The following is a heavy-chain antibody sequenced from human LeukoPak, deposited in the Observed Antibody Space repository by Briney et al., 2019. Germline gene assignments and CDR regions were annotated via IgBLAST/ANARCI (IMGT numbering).Heavy chain of an antibody. CDR1: GFPFSSYA. J-gene: IGHJ5*02. CDR3: ARDQRYYDSSGYDP. Sequence: GGSLRLSCAASGFPFSSYAMSWVRPAPGKGVEWGSSISSSSSYIYYADSGKGRFTISRDNAKNSLYLQMNSLRAEDTAVYYCARDQRYYDSSGYDPWGQGTLVTVSS. D-gene: IGHD3-22*01. CDR2: ISSSSSYI. V-gene: IGHV3-21*01.